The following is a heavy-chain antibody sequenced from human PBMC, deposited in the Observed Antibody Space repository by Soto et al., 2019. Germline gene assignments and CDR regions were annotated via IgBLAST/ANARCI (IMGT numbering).Heavy chain of an antibody. Sequence: SLRLSCAASGFTFSTNAMNWVRQAPGKGLVWVTGISDAGTYYADSVKGRFTISRDNSKNTLYLQMNSLRAEDTAVYYCAKDPTSNTDMVIGNYYYGMDVWGQGTTVTVSS. CDR2: ISDAGT. CDR3: AKDPTSNTDMVIGNYYYGMDV. CDR1: GFTFSTNA. J-gene: IGHJ6*02. D-gene: IGHD5-18*01. V-gene: IGHV3-23*01.